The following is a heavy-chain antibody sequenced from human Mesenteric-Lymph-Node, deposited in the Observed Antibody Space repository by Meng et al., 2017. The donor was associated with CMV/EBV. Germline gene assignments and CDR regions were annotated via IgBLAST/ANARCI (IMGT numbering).Heavy chain of an antibody. D-gene: IGHD6-13*01. CDR1: GFTFSSYS. CDR3: ARDASTWYALYYFDY. J-gene: IGHJ4*02. Sequence: GESLKISCAASGFTFSSYSMNWVRQAPGKGLEWVSSISSSSSYIYYADSVKGRFTISRDNAKNSLYLQMNSLRAEDTAIYYCARDASTWYALYYFDYWGQGTLVTVSS. V-gene: IGHV3-21*04. CDR2: ISSSSSYI.